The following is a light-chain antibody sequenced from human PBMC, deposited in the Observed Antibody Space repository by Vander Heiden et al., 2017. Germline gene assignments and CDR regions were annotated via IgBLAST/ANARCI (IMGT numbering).Light chain of an antibody. CDR3: QHSYTTPLT. V-gene: IGKV1-39*01. Sequence: DFQMTQSPSSLSASVGDRVTITCRASQSISDYVNWYQHKPGKAPKLLIYAASKSHSGVPSRFSGSGSGTDFTLSISNLQPEDYATYYCQHSYTTPLTFGGGTKVEIK. J-gene: IGKJ4*01. CDR1: QSISDY. CDR2: AAS.